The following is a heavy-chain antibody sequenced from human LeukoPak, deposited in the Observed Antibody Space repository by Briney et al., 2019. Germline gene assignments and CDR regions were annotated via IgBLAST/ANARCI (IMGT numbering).Heavy chain of an antibody. CDR3: ARHSQRYCSGGSCSLDY. D-gene: IGHD2-15*01. V-gene: IGHV5-51*01. CDR1: GYSFTSYW. CDR2: IYPGDSDT. J-gene: IGHJ4*02. Sequence: RGESLKISCKGSGYSFTSYWIGWVRQMPGKGLEWMGIIYPGDSDTRYSPSFQGQVTILADKSISTAYLQWSSLKASDTAMYYCARHSQRYCSGGSCSLDYWGQGTLVTVSS.